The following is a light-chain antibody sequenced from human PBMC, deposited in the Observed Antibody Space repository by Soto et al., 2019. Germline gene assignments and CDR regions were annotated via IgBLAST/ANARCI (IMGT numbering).Light chain of an antibody. CDR3: SSYTGSSTLV. Sequence: QSALTQPASVSGSPGQSITISCTGTSSDVGGYNYVSWYQQPPGQAPKLMIYDVSNRPSGVSNRFSGSKAGNTASLTSSGLQAEDEADYYCSSYTGSSTLVFGGGAELTV. CDR2: DVS. J-gene: IGLJ2*01. CDR1: SSDVGGYNY. V-gene: IGLV2-14*01.